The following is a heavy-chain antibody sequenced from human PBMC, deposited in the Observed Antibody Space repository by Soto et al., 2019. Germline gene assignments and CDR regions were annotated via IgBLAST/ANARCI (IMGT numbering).Heavy chain of an antibody. CDR2: ISFDGSNK. V-gene: IGHV3-30*18. Sequence: VQLVESGGGVVQPGRSLRLSCAASGFTFNTYGMHWVRQAPGKGLEWVAIISFDGSNKHYADSVKGRFTISRDNSKNTLYLQMNSLRAEDTAVYYCAKERWLQPTYYYTMDVWGQGTTVTVSS. CDR1: GFTFNTYG. CDR3: AKERWLQPTYYYTMDV. D-gene: IGHD5-12*01. J-gene: IGHJ6*02.